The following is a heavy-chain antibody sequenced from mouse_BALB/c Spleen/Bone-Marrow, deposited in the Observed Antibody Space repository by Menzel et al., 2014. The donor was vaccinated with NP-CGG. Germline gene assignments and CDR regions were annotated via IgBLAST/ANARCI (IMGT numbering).Heavy chain of an antibody. Sequence: QVQLQQSGAELVRPGVSVKISCKGSGYTFTDYAMHWVKRSHAKSLEWIGIISSSYGDATYNQKFKGKATMTVDKSSNTAYMELARLTSEDSAIYYCARGLSYYYGTSYYFDYWGQGTTPTVSS. D-gene: IGHD1-1*01. CDR2: ISSSYGDA. V-gene: IGHV1S137*01. J-gene: IGHJ2*01. CDR3: ARGLSYYYGTSYYFDY. CDR1: GYTFTDYA.